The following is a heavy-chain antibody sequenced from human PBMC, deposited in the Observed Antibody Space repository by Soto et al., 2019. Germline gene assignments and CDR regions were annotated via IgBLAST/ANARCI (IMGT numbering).Heavy chain of an antibody. J-gene: IGHJ5*02. CDR1: GYTFTSYD. CDR2: MNPNSGNT. CDR3: ARGRDFWSGYYRPRASYNWLDP. Sequence: ASVKVSCKASGYTFTSYDINWVRQATGQGLEWMGWMNPNSGNTGYAQKFQGRVTMTRNTSISTAYMELSSLRSEDTAVYYCARGRDFWSGYYRPRASYNWLDPWGQGTLVTVSS. V-gene: IGHV1-8*01. D-gene: IGHD3-3*01.